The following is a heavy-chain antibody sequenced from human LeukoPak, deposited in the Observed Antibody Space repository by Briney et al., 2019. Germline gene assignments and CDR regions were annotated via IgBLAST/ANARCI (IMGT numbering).Heavy chain of an antibody. J-gene: IGHJ4*02. Sequence: RLGGSLRLSCAVSGFTFSNDWMHWVRRVPGKGLVWVSRITGDGSSTTYADSVKGRFTISRDNAKNTLYLQMNSLRAEDTAVYYSARDGAFGNFDYWGQGTLVAVSS. CDR1: GFTFSNDW. V-gene: IGHV3-74*01. CDR3: ARDGAFGNFDY. D-gene: IGHD3-10*01. CDR2: ITGDGSST.